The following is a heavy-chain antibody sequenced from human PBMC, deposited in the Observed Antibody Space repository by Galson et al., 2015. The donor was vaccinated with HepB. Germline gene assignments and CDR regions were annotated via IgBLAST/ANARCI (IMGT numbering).Heavy chain of an antibody. J-gene: IGHJ3*02. CDR3: ARRLERRLNAFDI. V-gene: IGHV1-3*01. Sequence: SVKVSCKASGYTFTSYAMHWVRQAPGQRLEWMGWINAGNGNTKYSQKFQGRVTITRDTSASTAYMELSSLRSEDTAVYYCARRLERRLNAFDIWGQGTMVTVSS. CDR2: INAGNGNT. CDR1: GYTFTSYA. D-gene: IGHD1-1*01.